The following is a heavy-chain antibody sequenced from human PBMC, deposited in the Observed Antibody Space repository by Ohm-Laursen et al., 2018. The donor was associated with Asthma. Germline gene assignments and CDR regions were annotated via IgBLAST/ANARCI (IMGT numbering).Heavy chain of an antibody. CDR3: AKERSSSWPF. CDR1: GFTFSSYW. Sequence: SLRLSCAASGFTFSSYWMHWVRQAPGKGLVWVSRINSDGSSTSYADSVKGRFTISRDNSRNTLFLQMNSLRAEDTAVYYCAKERSSSWPFWGQGTLVTVSS. D-gene: IGHD6-13*01. CDR2: INSDGSST. V-gene: IGHV3-74*01. J-gene: IGHJ4*02.